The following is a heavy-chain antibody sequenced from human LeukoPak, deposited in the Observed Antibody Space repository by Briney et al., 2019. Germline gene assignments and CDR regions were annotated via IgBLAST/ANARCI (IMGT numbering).Heavy chain of an antibody. CDR2: IASDGDT. CDR1: GFTLRRFA. V-gene: IGHV3-23*01. Sequence: TGGSLRLSCAASGFTLRRFAMNWVRQAPGKGLEWVSSIASDGDTFYADAVKGRFTISRDISENTLHLQMNSLRADDTALYFCANEAHRHLDLHNWGQGTLVTVSA. CDR3: ANEAHRHLDLHN. J-gene: IGHJ4*02.